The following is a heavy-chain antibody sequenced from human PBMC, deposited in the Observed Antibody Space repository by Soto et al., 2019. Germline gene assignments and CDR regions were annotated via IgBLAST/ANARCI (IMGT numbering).Heavy chain of an antibody. V-gene: IGHV3-30*18. CDR3: AKSRSLLNSGYDN. J-gene: IGHJ4*02. D-gene: IGHD5-12*01. CDR1: GFTFSSYG. CDR2: ISYDGSNK. Sequence: GGSLRLSCAASGFTFSSYGMHWVRQAPGKGLEWVAVISYDGSNKYYADSVKGRFTISRDNSKNTLYLQMNSLRAEDTAVYYCAKSRSLLNSGYDNWGQGTLVTVSS.